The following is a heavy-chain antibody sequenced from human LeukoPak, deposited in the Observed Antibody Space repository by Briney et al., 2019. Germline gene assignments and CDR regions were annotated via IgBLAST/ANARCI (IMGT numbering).Heavy chain of an antibody. CDR3: ARVRYSSSWWFDY. D-gene: IGHD6-13*01. CDR2: ISTDGSST. Sequence: GGSLRLSCAASGFTFSRYWMHWVRQAPGKGLVWVTRISTDGSSTSSTDSVKRRFTISRDNAKNTLYLQMSSLRVEDTAVYYCARVRYSSSWWFDYWGQGALVTVSS. CDR1: GFTFSRYW. J-gene: IGHJ4*02. V-gene: IGHV3-74*01.